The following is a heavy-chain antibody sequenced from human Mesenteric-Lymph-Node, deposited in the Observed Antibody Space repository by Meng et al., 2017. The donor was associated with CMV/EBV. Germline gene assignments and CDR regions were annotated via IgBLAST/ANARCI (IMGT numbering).Heavy chain of an antibody. CDR2: IYNSGSS. CDR1: RSGSDY. V-gene: IGHV4-61*01. CDR3: ARATYYYDLRMIAYYFDY. J-gene: IGHJ4*02. Sequence: RSGSDYWSWIRQAPGKGLEWIGYIYNSGSSNYNPSLKSRVTISRDTSKSQFSLKLSSVTAADTAVYYCARATYYYDLRMIAYYFDYWGQGILVTVSS. D-gene: IGHD3-22*01.